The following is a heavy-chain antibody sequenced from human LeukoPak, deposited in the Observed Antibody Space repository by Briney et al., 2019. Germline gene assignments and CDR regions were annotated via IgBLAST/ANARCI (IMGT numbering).Heavy chain of an antibody. CDR2: IIPIYNPV. V-gene: IGHV1-69*13. CDR3: AREPLRCGGDCHFDY. J-gene: IGHJ4*02. D-gene: IGHD2-21*02. Sequence: ASVKVSCKTSGGTFSSYALSWMRQAPGQGLEWVGRIIPIYNPVDYTQRFQGRVTITADESTNTVYLELSSLRYDDTAVYYCAREPLRCGGDCHFDYWGQGTLVTVSS. CDR1: GGTFSSYA.